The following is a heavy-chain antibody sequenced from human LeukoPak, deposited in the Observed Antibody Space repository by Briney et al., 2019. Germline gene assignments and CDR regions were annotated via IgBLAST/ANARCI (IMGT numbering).Heavy chain of an antibody. Sequence: SETLSLTCTVSGGSISSYYWSWIRQPPGKGLEWTGYIYYSGSTNYNPSLKSRVTISVDTSKNQFSLKLSSVTAADTAVYYCARRYGYYYGMDVWGQGTTVTVSS. V-gene: IGHV4-59*08. CDR1: GGSISSYY. CDR2: IYYSGST. D-gene: IGHD1-14*01. CDR3: ARRYGYYYGMDV. J-gene: IGHJ6*02.